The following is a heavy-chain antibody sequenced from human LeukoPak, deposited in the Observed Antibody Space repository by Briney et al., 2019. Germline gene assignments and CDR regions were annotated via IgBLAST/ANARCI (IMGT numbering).Heavy chain of an antibody. CDR3: ANRGHYYDSSGYYYVSYFDY. CDR2: ISGSGGST. Sequence: GGSLRLSCAASGFTFSSYDMNWVRQAPGKGLEWVSGISGSGGSTYYADPVKGRFTISRDNSKNTLYLQMNSLRAEDTGVYYCANRGHYYDSSGYYYVSYFDYWGQGTLVTVST. J-gene: IGHJ4*02. D-gene: IGHD3-22*01. CDR1: GFTFSSYD. V-gene: IGHV3-23*01.